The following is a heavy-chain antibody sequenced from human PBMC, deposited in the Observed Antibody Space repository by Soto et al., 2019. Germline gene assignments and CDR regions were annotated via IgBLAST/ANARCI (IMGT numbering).Heavy chain of an antibody. J-gene: IGHJ3*02. Sequence: SVKVSCKPSGDRFTTSGMTWVRQAPGQGPEWMGWISAYNGNTNYAQKLQGRVTMTTDTSTSTAYMELRSLRSDDTAVYYCARHQVLRDFDWSPAAFDIWGQGTMVTVSS. CDR2: ISAYNGNT. CDR3: ARHQVLRDFDWSPAAFDI. CDR1: GDRFTTSG. V-gene: IGHV1-18*01. D-gene: IGHD3-9*01.